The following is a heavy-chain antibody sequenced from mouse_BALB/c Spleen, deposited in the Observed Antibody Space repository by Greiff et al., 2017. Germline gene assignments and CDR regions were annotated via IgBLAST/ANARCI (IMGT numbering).Heavy chain of an antibody. CDR1: GYSFTGYF. Sequence: EVQRVESGPELVKPGASVKISCKASGYSFTGYFMNWVKQSHGKSLEWIGRINPYNGDTFYNQKFKGKATLTVDKSSSTAHMELLSLTSEDSAVYYCGRGDYDGYYFDYWGQGTTLTVSS. V-gene: IGHV1-37*01. J-gene: IGHJ2*01. D-gene: IGHD2-4*01. CDR3: GRGDYDGYYFDY. CDR2: INPYNGDT.